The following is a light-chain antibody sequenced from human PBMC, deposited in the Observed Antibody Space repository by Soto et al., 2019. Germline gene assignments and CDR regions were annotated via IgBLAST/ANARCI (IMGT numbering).Light chain of an antibody. CDR3: QQSYSNPIT. Sequence: DIHMTQAPSSLAPSVIYILPFTFRESQSITYYLNWYQQIPGKAPKVLIYAASNLQSGVPSRFSGSGSGTDFTLTISSLQPEDFATYYCQQSYSNPITFGQGTRLEIK. CDR2: AAS. J-gene: IGKJ5*01. V-gene: IGKV1-39*01. CDR1: QSITYY.